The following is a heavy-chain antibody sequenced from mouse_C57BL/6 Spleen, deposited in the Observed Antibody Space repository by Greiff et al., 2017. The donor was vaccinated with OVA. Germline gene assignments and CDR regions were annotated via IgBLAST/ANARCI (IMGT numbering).Heavy chain of an antibody. J-gene: IGHJ4*01. Sequence: EVKLQESGPGLVKPSQSLSLTCSVTGYSITSGYYWNWIRQFPGNKLEWMGYISYDGSNNYNPSLKNRISITRDTSKNQFFLKLNSVTTEDTATYYCARDRTTVVAPVDYWGQGTSVTVSS. V-gene: IGHV3-6*01. CDR3: ARDRTTVVAPVDY. CDR1: GYSITSGYY. D-gene: IGHD1-1*01. CDR2: ISYDGSN.